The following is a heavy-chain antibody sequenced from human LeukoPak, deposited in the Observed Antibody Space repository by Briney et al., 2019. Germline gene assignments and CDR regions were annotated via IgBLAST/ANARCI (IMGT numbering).Heavy chain of an antibody. J-gene: IGHJ4*02. V-gene: IGHV3-74*01. CDR2: MDDEGSGT. Sequence: PGGSLTLSCAVSGFTLSSNWMHWVRQAPGKGLEWVSRMDDEGSGTSYADSVKGRFTTSRDNAKNTVYLQMNSLRVEDSAVYYCATVFDYWGQGTLVTVSS. CDR3: ATVFDY. CDR1: GFTLSSNW.